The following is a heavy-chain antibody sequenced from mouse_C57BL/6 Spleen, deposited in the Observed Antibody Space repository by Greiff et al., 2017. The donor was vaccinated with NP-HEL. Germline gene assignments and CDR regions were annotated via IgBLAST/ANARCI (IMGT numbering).Heavy chain of an antibody. CDR3: ARGQPGYFDY. Sequence: QVQLKQPGAELVKPGASVKLSCKASGYTFTSYWMHWVKQRPGQGLEWIGMIHPNSGSTNYNEKFKSKATLTVDKSSSTAYMQLSSLTSEDSAVYYCARGQPGYFDYWGQGTTLTVSS. CDR2: IHPNSGST. V-gene: IGHV1-64*01. J-gene: IGHJ2*01. CDR1: GYTFTSYW.